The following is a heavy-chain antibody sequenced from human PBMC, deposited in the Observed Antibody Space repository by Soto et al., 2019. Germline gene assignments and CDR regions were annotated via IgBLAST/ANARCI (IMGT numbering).Heavy chain of an antibody. Sequence: GGSLRLSCAASGFTFSSYGMHWVRQAPGKGLEWVAVIWYDGSNKYYADSVKGRFTISRDNSKNTLYLQMNSLRAEDTAVYYCARDRLPWGSSEPFDYWGQGTLVTVSS. CDR2: IWYDGSNK. V-gene: IGHV3-33*01. J-gene: IGHJ4*02. CDR3: ARDRLPWGSSEPFDY. CDR1: GFTFSSYG. D-gene: IGHD6-6*01.